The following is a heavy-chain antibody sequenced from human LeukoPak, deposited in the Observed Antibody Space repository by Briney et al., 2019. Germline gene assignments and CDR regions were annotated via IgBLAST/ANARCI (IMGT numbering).Heavy chain of an antibody. CDR3: ARAEEWEQAFDI. CDR2: IYYSGST. D-gene: IGHD1-26*01. J-gene: IGHJ3*02. CDR1: GGSISSYY. V-gene: IGHV4-59*01. Sequence: SETLSLTCTVSGGSISSYYWSWIRQPPGKGLEWMGYIYYSGSTNYNPSLKSRVTISVDTSKNQFSLKLSSVTAADTAVYCCARAEEWEQAFDIWGQGTMVTVSS.